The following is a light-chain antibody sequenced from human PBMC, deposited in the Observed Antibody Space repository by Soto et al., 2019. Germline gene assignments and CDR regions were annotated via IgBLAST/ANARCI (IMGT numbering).Light chain of an antibody. J-gene: IGKJ4*01. CDR3: QQNDNLPPLT. CDR2: DVS. CDR1: RDISNY. Sequence: DLQMTQSPSSLSASVGDRVTITCQASRDISNYLNWYQHKPGKVPKLLIYDVSKLETGVPSRFGGGGSGTHFTFTINSLQPEDVATYYCQQNDNLPPLTFGGGTKVDIK. V-gene: IGKV1-33*01.